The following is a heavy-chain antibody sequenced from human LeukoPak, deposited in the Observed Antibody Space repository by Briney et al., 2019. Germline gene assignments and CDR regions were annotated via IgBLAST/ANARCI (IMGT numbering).Heavy chain of an antibody. V-gene: IGHV3-64*01. CDR1: GFTFSNYA. Sequence: PGGSLRLSCAASGFTFSNYAMHWVRQAPGEGLECVSTISSNGGSTYYANSVKGRFAISRDNSKNTLYLQMGSLRAEDMAVYYCARDYPGFDYWGQGTLLTVSS. CDR3: ARDYPGFDY. J-gene: IGHJ4*02. CDR2: ISSNGGST. D-gene: IGHD2-8*02.